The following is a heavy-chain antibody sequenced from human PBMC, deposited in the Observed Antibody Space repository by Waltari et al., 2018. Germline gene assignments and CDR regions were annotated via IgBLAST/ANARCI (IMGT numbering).Heavy chain of an antibody. D-gene: IGHD1-7*01. J-gene: IGHJ6*03. Sequence: QVQLQESGPGLVKPSQTLSLTCTVSGGSISSGGYYWSWIRQHPGKGLEWIGYIYYSGSTDYNPSLKSRVTISVDTSKNQFSLKLSSVTAADTAVYYCAGKLGRADRADVLYMDVWGKGTTVTVSS. CDR2: IYYSGST. V-gene: IGHV4-31*03. CDR3: AGKLGRADRADVLYMDV. CDR1: GGSISSGGYY.